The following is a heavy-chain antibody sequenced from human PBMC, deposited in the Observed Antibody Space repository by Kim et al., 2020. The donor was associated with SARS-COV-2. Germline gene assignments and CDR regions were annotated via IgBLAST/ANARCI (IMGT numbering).Heavy chain of an antibody. Sequence: GGSLRLSCAASGFTFSGSAMHWVRQAPGKGLEWVGRIRSKANSYATAYAASGKGRFTINRDDSKNQAYLQMNSLKTEDTAVYSCTRPNYDILTGYYQNF. V-gene: IGHV3-73*01. D-gene: IGHD3-9*01. CDR3: TRPNYDILTGYYQNF. J-gene: IGHJ4*01. CDR1: GFTFSGSA. CDR2: IRSKANSYAT.